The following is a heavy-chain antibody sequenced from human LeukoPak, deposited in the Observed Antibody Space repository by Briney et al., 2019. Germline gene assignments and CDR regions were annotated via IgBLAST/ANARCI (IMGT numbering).Heavy chain of an antibody. V-gene: IGHV3-30*02. J-gene: IGHJ4*02. D-gene: IGHD2-2*01. CDR1: GFTFSGYG. Sequence: GGSLRLSCAASGFTFSGYGMHWVRQAPGKGLEWVTFIRYDERNKYYADSVKGRFTISRDNSKNTLYLQMNSLRAEDTAVYYCASYAWGSTSSGRYYFDYWGQGTLVTVSS. CDR2: IRYDERNK. CDR3: ASYAWGSTSSGRYYFDY.